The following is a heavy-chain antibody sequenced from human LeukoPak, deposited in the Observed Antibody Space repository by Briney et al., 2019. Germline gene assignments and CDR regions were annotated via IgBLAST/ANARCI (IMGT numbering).Heavy chain of an antibody. CDR1: GFTFSSYA. J-gene: IGHJ3*02. CDR3: AKSVGIIRLGAFDI. V-gene: IGHV3-23*01. D-gene: IGHD3-10*01. CDR2: ISGSAATT. Sequence: GGSLRLSCAASGFTFSSYAMSWVRQAPGKGLEWVSGISGSAATTYYADSAKGRFTISRDNSKNRLYLQMNSLRVEDTAVYYCAKSVGIIRLGAFDIWGQGTMVTVSS.